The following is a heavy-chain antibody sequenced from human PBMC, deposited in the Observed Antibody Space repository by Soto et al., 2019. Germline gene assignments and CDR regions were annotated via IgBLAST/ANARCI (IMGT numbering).Heavy chain of an antibody. J-gene: IGHJ4*02. D-gene: IGHD3-9*01. Sequence: ASVTVSCTASGYTFTSYGISWVRQAPGQGLEWMGWISAYNGNTNYAQKLQGRVTMTTDTSTSTAYMELRSLRSDDTAVYYCARDLTKTGYYYFDYWGQGTLVTVSS. CDR3: ARDLTKTGYYYFDY. CDR2: ISAYNGNT. CDR1: GYTFTSYG. V-gene: IGHV1-18*01.